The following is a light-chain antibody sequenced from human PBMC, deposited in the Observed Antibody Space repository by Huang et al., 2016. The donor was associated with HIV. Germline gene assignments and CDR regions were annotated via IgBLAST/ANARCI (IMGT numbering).Light chain of an antibody. CDR2: AAS. CDR1: RGISNY. V-gene: IGKV1-27*01. J-gene: IGKJ4*01. Sequence: DIQMTQSPSSLSAFVAERVTITCRASRGISNYLAWYQQKPGEVPKLLIYAASTLQSGVSSRFSGGGSGTDFTLTISSLQPEDVATYYCQKYDSAPLPFGGGTKVEIK. CDR3: QKYDSAPLP.